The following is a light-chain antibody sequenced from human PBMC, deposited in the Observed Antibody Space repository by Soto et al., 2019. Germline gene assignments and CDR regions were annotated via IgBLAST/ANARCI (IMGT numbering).Light chain of an antibody. V-gene: IGKV2-24*01. CDR3: MQATQYRPYT. CDR2: KVS. Sequence: DIVLTQNPLSSPVTLGQPASISCRSSQSLVHSDGNTYLSWLHQRPGQPPRLLLYKVSNSFSGVPDRCSGSGAGTDFTLKISRVEAEDVGVYYCMQATQYRPYTFGQGTKLEIK. CDR1: QSLVHSDGNTY. J-gene: IGKJ2*01.